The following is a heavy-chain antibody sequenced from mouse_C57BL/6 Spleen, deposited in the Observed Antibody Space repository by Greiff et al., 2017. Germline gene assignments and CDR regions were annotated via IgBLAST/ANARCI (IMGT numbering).Heavy chain of an antibody. CDR3: AREGNYSNLYYAMDY. D-gene: IGHD2-5*01. V-gene: IGHV1-81*01. Sequence: QVQLQQSGAELARPGASVKLSCKASGYTFTSYGISWVKQRTGQGLEWIGEIYPRSGNTYYNEKFKGKATLTADKSSSTAYMELRSLTSEDSAVSFCAREGNYSNLYYAMDYWGQGTSVTVSS. J-gene: IGHJ4*01. CDR1: GYTFTSYG. CDR2: IYPRSGNT.